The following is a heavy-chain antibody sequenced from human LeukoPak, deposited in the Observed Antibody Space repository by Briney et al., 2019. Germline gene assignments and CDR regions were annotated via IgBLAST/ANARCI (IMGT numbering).Heavy chain of an antibody. CDR2: ISSSSIYI. V-gene: IGHV3-21*01. Sequence: GGSLRLSCAASGFTFSSYSMNWVRQAPGKGLEWVSSISSSSIYIYYADSVKGRFTISRDNAKNSLFLQMYSLRAEDTAVYYCTRGLGYSYGNGDYWGQGTPVTVSS. CDR3: TRGLGYSYGNGDY. CDR1: GFTFSSYS. D-gene: IGHD5-18*01. J-gene: IGHJ4*02.